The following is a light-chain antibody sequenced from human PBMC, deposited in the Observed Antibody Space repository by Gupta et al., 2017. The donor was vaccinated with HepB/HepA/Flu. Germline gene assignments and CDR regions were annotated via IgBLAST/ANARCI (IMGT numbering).Light chain of an antibody. V-gene: IGKV1-39*01. CDR3: KQSKQNPWT. CDR2: AAS. Sequence: DIKLTQYPSSLSASIGDRITITCRASQNISNYLNWYQQKPGKPPQLLIYAASNFHSGVPARFSGSGSGTDFTLKISSVETEDVGTYFCKQSKQNPWTFGQGTKVEIK. J-gene: IGKJ1*01. CDR1: QNISNY.